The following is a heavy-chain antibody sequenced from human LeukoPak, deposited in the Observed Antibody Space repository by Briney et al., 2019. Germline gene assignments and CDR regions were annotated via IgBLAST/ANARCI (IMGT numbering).Heavy chain of an antibody. J-gene: IGHJ5*02. V-gene: IGHV4-34*01. Sequence: SETLSLTCAVYGGSFSGYYWSWIRQPPGKGLEWIGEINHSGSTNYNPSLKSRVTISVDTSKNQFSLKLSSVTAADTAVYYCARGRGEGYQLLHWFDPWGQGTLVTVSS. CDR3: ARGRGEGYQLLHWFDP. D-gene: IGHD2-2*01. CDR2: INHSGST. CDR1: GGSFSGYY.